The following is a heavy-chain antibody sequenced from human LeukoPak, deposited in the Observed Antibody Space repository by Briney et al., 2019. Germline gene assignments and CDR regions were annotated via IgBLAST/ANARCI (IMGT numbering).Heavy chain of an antibody. CDR3: ARDNRGPLTAAIMGYYFDY. D-gene: IGHD2-2*02. V-gene: IGHV1-46*01. J-gene: IGHJ4*02. CDR1: GYTFTSYY. CDR2: INPSGGST. Sequence: ASVKVSRKASGYTFTSYYMHWVRQAPGQGLEWMGIINPSGGSTSYAQKFQGRVTMTRDTSTSTVYMELSSLRSEDTAVYYCARDNRGPLTAAIMGYYFDYWGQGTLVTVSS.